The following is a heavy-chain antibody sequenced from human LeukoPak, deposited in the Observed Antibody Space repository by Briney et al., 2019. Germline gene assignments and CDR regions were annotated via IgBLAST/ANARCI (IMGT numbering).Heavy chain of an antibody. V-gene: IGHV1-2*04. J-gene: IGHJ4*02. D-gene: IGHD3-16*02. CDR3: ARGGRYDYVWGSYRFDPPYYFDY. Sequence: GASVKVSCKASGYTFTGYYMHWVRQAPGQGLEWMGWINPNSGGTNYAQKFQGWVTMTRDTSISTAYMELSRPRSDDTAVYYCARGGRYDYVWGSYRFDPPYYFDYWGQGTLVTVSS. CDR2: INPNSGGT. CDR1: GYTFTGYY.